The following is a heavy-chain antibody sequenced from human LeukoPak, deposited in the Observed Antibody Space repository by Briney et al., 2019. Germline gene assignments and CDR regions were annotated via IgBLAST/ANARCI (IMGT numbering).Heavy chain of an antibody. CDR1: GFTFSSYG. CDR3: AKAVTYYYDSSGYRHFDH. Sequence: GSLRLSCAASGFTFSSYGMSWVRQAPGKGLEWVSAISGSGGSTYYADSVKGRFTISRDNSKNTLYLQMNSLSAEDTAVYYCAKAVTYYYDSSGYRHFDHWGQGTLVTVSS. V-gene: IGHV3-23*01. D-gene: IGHD3-22*01. J-gene: IGHJ4*02. CDR2: ISGSGGST.